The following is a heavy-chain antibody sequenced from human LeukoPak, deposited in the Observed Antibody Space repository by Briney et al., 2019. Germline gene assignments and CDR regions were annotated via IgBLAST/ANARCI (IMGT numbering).Heavy chain of an antibody. D-gene: IGHD5-18*01. CDR3: AKEFGYSYGSPSDY. CDR2: IGGRDGST. CDR1: GFTFSSYG. Sequence: GGSLRLSCAASGFTFSSYGMSWVRQAPGKGLEWVSAIGGRDGSTYYADSVKGRFTISRDNSKNTLYLQMNSPRAEDTAVYYCAKEFGYSYGSPSDYWGQGTLVTVSS. J-gene: IGHJ4*02. V-gene: IGHV3-23*01.